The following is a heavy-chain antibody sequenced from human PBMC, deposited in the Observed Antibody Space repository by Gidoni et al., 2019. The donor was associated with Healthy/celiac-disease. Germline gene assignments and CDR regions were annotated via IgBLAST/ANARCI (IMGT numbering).Heavy chain of an antibody. CDR3: AIGYCSSTSCIMVDGYFQH. CDR2: ISISSSYI. CDR1: GFTFSSYS. D-gene: IGHD2-2*03. V-gene: IGHV3-21*01. Sequence: EVQLVESGGGLVKPGGSLRLSCAASGFTFSSYSMNWVRQAPGKGLECVSSISISSSYIYYADSVKGRFTISRDNAKNSLYLQMNSLRAEDTAVYYCAIGYCSSTSCIMVDGYFQHWGQGTLVTVSS. J-gene: IGHJ1*01.